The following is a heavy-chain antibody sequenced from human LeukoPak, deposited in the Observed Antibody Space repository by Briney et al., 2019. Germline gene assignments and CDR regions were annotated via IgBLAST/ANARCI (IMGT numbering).Heavy chain of an antibody. CDR2: IKSKTDGGTT. CDR3: TRDFWSGYSIDP. Sequence: GGSLRLSCAASGFTFSNAWMSWVRQAPGKGLEWVGRIKSKTDGGTTDYAAPVKGRFTISRDDSKNTLYLQMNSLKTEDTAVYYCTRDFWSGYSIDPWGQGTLVTVSP. D-gene: IGHD3-3*01. J-gene: IGHJ5*02. CDR1: GFTFSNAW. V-gene: IGHV3-15*01.